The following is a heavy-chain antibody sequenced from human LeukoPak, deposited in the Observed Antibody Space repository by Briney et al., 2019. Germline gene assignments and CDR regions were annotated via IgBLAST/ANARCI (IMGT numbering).Heavy chain of an antibody. CDR3: AQGFSSGWYPN. Sequence: GGSLRLSCAVSGFSVNSFGMSWVRQAPGKGLEWISAISINGETTWYADSVKGRFIISRDNSKNALYLQLSSLRVEDAAVYYCAQGFSSGWYPNWGQGSLVSVSS. D-gene: IGHD6-19*01. J-gene: IGHJ4*02. CDR2: ISINGETT. V-gene: IGHV3-23*01. CDR1: GFSVNSFG.